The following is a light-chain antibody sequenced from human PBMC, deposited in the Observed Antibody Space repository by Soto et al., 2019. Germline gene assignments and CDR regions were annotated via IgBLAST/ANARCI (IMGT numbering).Light chain of an antibody. Sequence: EIVLTQSPGTLSLSPGERATLSCRASQSGSGTYLAWYQQKPGQAPRLLIYGASSRATGIPDRFSGSGSGTDFSLIISRLEPQDFAVYYCQQYGSSPFTFGPGTKVDIK. J-gene: IGKJ3*01. CDR2: GAS. V-gene: IGKV3-20*01. CDR1: QSGSGTY. CDR3: QQYGSSPFT.